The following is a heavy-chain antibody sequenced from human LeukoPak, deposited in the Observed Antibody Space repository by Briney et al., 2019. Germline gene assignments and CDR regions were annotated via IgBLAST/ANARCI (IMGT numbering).Heavy chain of an antibody. D-gene: IGHD4-11*01. J-gene: IGHJ4*02. CDR3: AKDAERGFDYSNSLQY. CDR1: GFTFSHYG. Sequence: GTSLRLSCAVAGFTFSHYGMHWVRQAPGKGLEWVAVIWSDGTNKYYAASVKGRLTISRDDPDNTIYLQMNSLRPDDTGVYYCAKDAERGFDYSNSLQYWGQGTPVTVST. V-gene: IGHV3-33*06. CDR2: IWSDGTNK.